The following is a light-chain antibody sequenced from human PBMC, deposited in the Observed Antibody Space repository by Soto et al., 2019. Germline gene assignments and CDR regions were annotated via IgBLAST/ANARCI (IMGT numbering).Light chain of an antibody. CDR1: QSVSSNY. CDR2: GAS. V-gene: IGKV3-20*01. CDR3: QQYAVSPWT. Sequence: EIVLTQSPGTLSLSPGERATLSCRASQSVSSNYLAWYQQKPGQAPRLLIYGASNRATGIPDRFSGSESGRVLTLIISRLEPGDCAVDFCQQYAVSPWTFGQGTKVEIK. J-gene: IGKJ1*01.